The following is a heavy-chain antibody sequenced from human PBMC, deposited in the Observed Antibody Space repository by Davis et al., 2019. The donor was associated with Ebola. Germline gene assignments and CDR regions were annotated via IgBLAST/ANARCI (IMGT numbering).Heavy chain of an antibody. CDR1: GFTFSSYA. D-gene: IGHD3-10*01. CDR2: ISYDGSNK. J-gene: IGHJ6*02. Sequence: PGGSLRLSCAASGFTFSSYAMHWVRQAPGKGLEWVAVISYDGSNKYYADSVKGRFTISRDNSKNTLYLQMNSLRAEDTAVYYCARDRWFGELALEYYYYGMDVWGQGTTVTVSS. V-gene: IGHV3-30-3*01. CDR3: ARDRWFGELALEYYYYGMDV.